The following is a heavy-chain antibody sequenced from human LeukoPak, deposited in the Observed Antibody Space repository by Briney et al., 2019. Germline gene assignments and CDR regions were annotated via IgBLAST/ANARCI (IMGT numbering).Heavy chain of an antibody. CDR2: IYYSGST. CDR3: ASGTTVVTPYYFDY. CDR1: GGSISSSSYY. V-gene: IGHV4-39*01. D-gene: IGHD4-23*01. Sequence: SETLSLTCTVSGGSISSSSYYWGWIRQPPGKGLEWIGSIYYSGSTYYNPSLKSRVTISVDTSKNQFSLKLSSVTAADTAVYYCASGTTVVTPYYFDYWGQGTLVTVSS. J-gene: IGHJ4*02.